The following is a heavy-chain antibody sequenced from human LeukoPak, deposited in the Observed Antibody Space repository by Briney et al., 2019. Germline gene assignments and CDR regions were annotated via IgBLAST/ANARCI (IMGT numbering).Heavy chain of an antibody. J-gene: IGHJ4*02. CDR2: IYYTGST. V-gene: IGHV4-39*01. CDR3: ARLTGGYSYGYAGY. CDR1: GGSISSSGYY. D-gene: IGHD5-18*01. Sequence: SETLSLTCTVSGGSISSSGYYWGWIRQPPGKCLEWIATIYYTGSTYYSPSLRSRVPISVDTSKDQFSLKLTSVTAADTAVYYCARLTGGYSYGYAGYWGQGTLVTVSS.